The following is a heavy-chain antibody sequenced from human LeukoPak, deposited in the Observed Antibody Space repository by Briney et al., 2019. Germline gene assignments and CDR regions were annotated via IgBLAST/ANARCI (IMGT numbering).Heavy chain of an antibody. CDR1: GGSISDYY. CDR3: ARVGSGYDYFDY. V-gene: IGHV4-4*07. CDR2: IYTSGST. D-gene: IGHD3-22*01. Sequence: SETLSLTCTVSGGSISDYYWSWIRQPAGKGLEWLGRIYTSGSTKYNPSLESRFTMSVDTSKNQFSLKLSFVTAADTAVYYCARVGSGYDYFDYWGQGTLVTVSS. J-gene: IGHJ4*02.